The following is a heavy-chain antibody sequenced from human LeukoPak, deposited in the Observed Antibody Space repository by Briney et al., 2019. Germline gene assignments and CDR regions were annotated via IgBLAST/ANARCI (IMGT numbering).Heavy chain of an antibody. V-gene: IGHV3-21*01. Sequence: GFLRLSCAASGFTFSSYSMNWVRQAPGKGLGWVSSISSSSSYIYYADSVKGRFTISRDNAKNSLYLQMNSLRAEDTAVYYCARDLERFGEFQTAFDYWGQGTLVTVSS. J-gene: IGHJ4*02. CDR2: ISSSSSYI. CDR1: GFTFSSYS. CDR3: ARDLERFGEFQTAFDY. D-gene: IGHD3-10*01.